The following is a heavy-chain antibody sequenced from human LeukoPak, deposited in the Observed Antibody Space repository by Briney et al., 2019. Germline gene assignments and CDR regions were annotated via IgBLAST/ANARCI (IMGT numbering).Heavy chain of an antibody. CDR1: GGSFNNYY. V-gene: IGHV3-66*01. Sequence: ETLSLTCAVLGGSFNNYYWSWVRQAPGKGLEWVSDIYSGGTTYYADCVKGRFTISRDNSKNTLYLQMNSLRAEDTAVYYCAREVGGALHYFDYWGQGTLVTVSS. CDR3: AREVGGALHYFDY. D-gene: IGHD1-26*01. CDR2: IYSGGTT. J-gene: IGHJ4*02.